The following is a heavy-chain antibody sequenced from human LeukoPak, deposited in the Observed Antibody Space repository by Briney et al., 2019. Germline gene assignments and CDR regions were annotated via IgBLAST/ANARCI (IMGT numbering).Heavy chain of an antibody. Sequence: SGGSLRLSCAASGFTFSSYSMSWVRQAPGKGLEWVSVIYSGGSTYYAGSVKGRFTISRDNSKNTLYLQMNSLRAEDTAVYYCARGQDTIDYWGQGTLVTVSS. D-gene: IGHD5-18*01. CDR1: GFTFSSYS. CDR3: ARGQDTIDY. CDR2: IYSGGST. V-gene: IGHV3-53*01. J-gene: IGHJ4*02.